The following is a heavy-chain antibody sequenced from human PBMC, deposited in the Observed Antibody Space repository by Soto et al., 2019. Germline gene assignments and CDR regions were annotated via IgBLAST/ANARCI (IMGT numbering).Heavy chain of an antibody. V-gene: IGHV4-59*01. CDR2: IYYSGST. D-gene: IGHD3-16*01. J-gene: IGHJ4*02. Sequence: QVQLQESGPGLVKPSETLSLTCTVSGGSISSYYWSWIRQPPGKGLEWIGYIYYSGSTNYNPSLKSRVTISVDPSKNQFSLKLSSVTAADTAVYYCARRWGMGFDYWGQGTLVTVSS. CDR1: GGSISSYY. CDR3: ARRWGMGFDY.